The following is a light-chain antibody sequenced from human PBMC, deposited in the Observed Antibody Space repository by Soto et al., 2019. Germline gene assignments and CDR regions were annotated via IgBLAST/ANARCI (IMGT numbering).Light chain of an antibody. Sequence: EIVLTQSPATLSLSPGDSATLSCMASQSVSVYLAWFQQKPCQPPRLIIYDASKRATGIPPRFSGSGSTTDFTLTISSLEPEDFAVYYCHQXSNGPPWTXGQGTKVDIK. CDR3: HQXSNGPPWT. J-gene: IGKJ1*01. CDR1: QSVSVY. V-gene: IGKV3-11*01. CDR2: DAS.